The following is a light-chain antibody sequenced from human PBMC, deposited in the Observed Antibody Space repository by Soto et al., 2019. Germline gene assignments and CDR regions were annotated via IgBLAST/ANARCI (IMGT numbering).Light chain of an antibody. CDR3: SSYSSAIAFV. V-gene: IGLV2-14*01. Sequence: QSALTQPASVSGSPGQSITISCTGTSSDIGAYNYVSWYQQHPGKAPKLMIYEVTNRPSGISNRFSGSRSGNTASLSISGLQAEDEADYYCSSYSSAIAFVFGGGTKLTVL. J-gene: IGLJ2*01. CDR2: EVT. CDR1: SSDIGAYNY.